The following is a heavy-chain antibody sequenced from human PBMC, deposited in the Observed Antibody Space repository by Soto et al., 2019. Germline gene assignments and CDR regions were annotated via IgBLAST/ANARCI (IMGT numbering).Heavy chain of an antibody. CDR1: GFSFSDYY. V-gene: IGHV3-11*01. CDR3: ARDNRSFWNGYYRRYDYYGMDV. D-gene: IGHD3-3*01. Sequence: HVQLVESGGGLVEPGGSLRLSCAASGFSFSDYYVNWIRQAPGKGLEWISYTGRSPYPIYYADSVKGRFSISRDSAKNSVFLQMNSLRVEDTAVYYCARDNRSFWNGYYRRYDYYGMDVWGRGTTVIVSS. J-gene: IGHJ6*02. CDR2: TGRSPYPI.